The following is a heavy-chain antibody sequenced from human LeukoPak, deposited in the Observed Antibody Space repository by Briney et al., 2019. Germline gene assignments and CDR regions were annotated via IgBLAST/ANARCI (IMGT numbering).Heavy chain of an antibody. J-gene: IGHJ3*02. Sequence: GGSLRLSCAASGFTFSSYAMSWVRQAPGKGLEWVSTISGSGSSTYYADSVKGRFTISRDNSKNTLYLQMNNLRAEDTAVYHCAKGRYYYDNSDAFETWGQGTMVTVSS. CDR2: ISGSGSST. V-gene: IGHV3-23*01. CDR1: GFTFSSYA. D-gene: IGHD3-22*01. CDR3: AKGRYYYDNSDAFET.